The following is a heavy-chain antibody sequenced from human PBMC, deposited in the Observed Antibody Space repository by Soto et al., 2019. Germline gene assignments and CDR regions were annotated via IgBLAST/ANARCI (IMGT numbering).Heavy chain of an antibody. CDR2: INAGNGNT. Sequence: QVQLVQSGAEVKKPGASVKVSCKASGYTFTSHAMHWVRQAPGQRLEWMGWINAGNGNTKYSQKFQGRVTITRDTSASTAYMELSSLRSEDTAVYYCARAREVGSSGYYLPLFDYWGQGTLVTVSS. V-gene: IGHV1-3*01. J-gene: IGHJ4*02. D-gene: IGHD3-22*01. CDR3: ARAREVGSSGYYLPLFDY. CDR1: GYTFTSHA.